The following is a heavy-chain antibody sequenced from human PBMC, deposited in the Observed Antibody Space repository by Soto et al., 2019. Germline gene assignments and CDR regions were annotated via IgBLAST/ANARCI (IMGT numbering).Heavy chain of an antibody. D-gene: IGHD6-13*01. CDR2: INHSGST. Sequence: PSETLSLTCAVYGGSFSGYYWSWIRQPPGKGLEWIGEINHSGSTNYNPSLKSRVTISVDTSKNQFSLKLSSVTAADTAVYYCASCGGDSSSWYWFDPRGQGTLVTVS. CDR1: GGSFSGYY. CDR3: ASCGGDSSSWYWFDP. J-gene: IGHJ5*02. V-gene: IGHV4-34*01.